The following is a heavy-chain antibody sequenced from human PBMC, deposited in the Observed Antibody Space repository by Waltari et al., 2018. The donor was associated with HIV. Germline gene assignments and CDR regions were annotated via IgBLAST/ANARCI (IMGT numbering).Heavy chain of an antibody. CDR1: GFTFSSYW. Sequence: EVQLVESGGGLVQPGGSLRLSCAASGFTFSSYWMHWVRHAPGKGLVWVASIDSDGRSTNYADSVKGRFTISRDNAKNTVYLQMNSLRAEDTALYYCASLYNYVWGSPPPFDYWGQGTLVTVSS. CDR2: IDSDGRST. D-gene: IGHD3-16*01. J-gene: IGHJ4*02. CDR3: ASLYNYVWGSPPPFDY. V-gene: IGHV3-74*01.